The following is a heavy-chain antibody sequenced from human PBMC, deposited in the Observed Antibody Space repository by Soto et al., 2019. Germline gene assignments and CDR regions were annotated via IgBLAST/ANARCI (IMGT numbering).Heavy chain of an antibody. Sequence: GASVKVSCKASGFTFTSSAVQWVRQARGQRLEWIGWIVVGSGNTNYAQKFQERVTITRDMSTSTAYMELSSLRSEDTAVYYCAASWDGGYYYYGMDVWGQGTTVTVSS. D-gene: IGHD6-13*01. CDR3: AASWDGGYYYYGMDV. V-gene: IGHV1-58*01. CDR2: IVVGSGNT. CDR1: GFTFTSSA. J-gene: IGHJ6*02.